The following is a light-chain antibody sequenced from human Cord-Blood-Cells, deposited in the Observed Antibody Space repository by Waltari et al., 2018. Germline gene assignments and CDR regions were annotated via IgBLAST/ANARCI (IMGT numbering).Light chain of an antibody. CDR1: QSISSY. V-gene: IGKV1-39*01. J-gene: IGKJ4*01. Sequence: DIQMTQSPSSLSASVGDRVTITCLASQSISSYLNWYQQKPGKAPKLLIYAASSLQSGGPSRFSGSGSGTDFTLTSSSLQPEDFATYYCQQSYSTPMVFGGGTKVEIK. CDR3: QQSYSTPMV. CDR2: AAS.